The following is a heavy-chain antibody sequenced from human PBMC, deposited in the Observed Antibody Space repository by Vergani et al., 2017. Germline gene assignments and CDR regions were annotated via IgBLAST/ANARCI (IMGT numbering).Heavy chain of an antibody. CDR3: TRVRTGYSSSWYGYYYYYMDV. V-gene: IGHV3-49*04. CDR2: IRSKAYGGTT. CDR1: GFTFGDYA. D-gene: IGHD6-13*01. J-gene: IGHJ6*03. Sequence: EVQLVESGGGLVQPGRSLRLSCTASGFTFGDYAMSWVRQAPGKGLEWVGFIRSKAYGGTTEYAASVKGRFTISRDDSKSIAYLQMNSLKTEDTAVYYCTRVRTGYSSSWYGYYYYYMDVWGKGTTVTVSS.